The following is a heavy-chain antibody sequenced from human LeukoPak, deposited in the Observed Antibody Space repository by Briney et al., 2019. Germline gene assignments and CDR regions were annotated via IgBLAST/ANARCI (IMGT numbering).Heavy chain of an antibody. CDR2: IYSGGST. CDR1: GFTVSSNY. D-gene: IGHD2-2*01. Sequence: GGCLRLSCAASGFTVSSNYMSWVRQAPGKGLEWVSVIYSGGSTYYADSVKGRFTISRDNSKNTLYLQMNSLRAEDTAVYYCARDHAVVPAAMGAFDIWGQGTMVTVSS. J-gene: IGHJ3*02. CDR3: ARDHAVVPAAMGAFDI. V-gene: IGHV3-53*01.